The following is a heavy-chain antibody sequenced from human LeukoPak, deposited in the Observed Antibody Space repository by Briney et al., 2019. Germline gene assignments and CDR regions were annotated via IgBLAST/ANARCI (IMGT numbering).Heavy chain of an antibody. V-gene: IGHV6-1*01. CDR2: TYYRSKWYN. D-gene: IGHD6-6*01. J-gene: IGHJ4*02. CDR1: GDIVSSNSAA. CDR3: ARAREYSSSSEAVDY. Sequence: SQTLSLTCAISGDIVSSNSAAWHWIRQSPSRGLEWLVRTYYRSKWYNDYAVSVKSRITINPDTSKNQFSLQLNSVTPEDTAVYYCARAREYSSSSEAVDYWGQGTLVTVSS.